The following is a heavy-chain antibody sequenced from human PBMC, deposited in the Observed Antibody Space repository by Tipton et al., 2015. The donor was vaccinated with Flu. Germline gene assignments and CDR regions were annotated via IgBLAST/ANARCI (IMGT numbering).Heavy chain of an antibody. Sequence: QLVQSGAEVKKPGESLKISCKGSGYSFTSYWIGWVRQMPGKGLEWMGIIYPGDSDTRYSPSLQGQVTISADKSISTAYLQWSSLKASDTAMYYCVRAKRTSRYRYCSSQFASWGQGTLVTVSP. CDR3: VRAKRTSRYRYCSSQFAS. CDR1: GYSFTSYW. D-gene: IGHD5-18*01. V-gene: IGHV5-51*03. J-gene: IGHJ4*02. CDR2: IYPGDSDT.